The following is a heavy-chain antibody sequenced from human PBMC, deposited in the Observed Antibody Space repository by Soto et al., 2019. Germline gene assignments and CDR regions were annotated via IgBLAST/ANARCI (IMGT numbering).Heavy chain of an antibody. Sequence: SETLSLTCSVSAGSISSYYCSWVRQPPGKGLEWIGHMHYSGNTRYNPSLKSRATVSLDTSKNQLSLKLSSVTAADTAVYYCATSTGLPGFDSWGQGTLVTVSS. J-gene: IGHJ4*02. CDR1: AGSISSYY. D-gene: IGHD2-8*02. CDR2: MHYSGNT. V-gene: IGHV4-59*08. CDR3: ATSTGLPGFDS.